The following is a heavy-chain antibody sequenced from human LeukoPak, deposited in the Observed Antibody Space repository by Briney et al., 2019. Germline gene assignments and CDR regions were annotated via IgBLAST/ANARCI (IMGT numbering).Heavy chain of an antibody. CDR3: ARQKKNWGSVSTDLDY. CDR1: GGSFSGYY. J-gene: IGHJ4*02. V-gene: IGHV4-34*01. Sequence: SETLSLTCAVYGGSFSGYYWSWIRQPPGKGLEWIGEINHSGSTNYNPSLKSRVTMSVDTSKNQFSLKLSSVTAADTAVYYCARQKKNWGSVSTDLDYWGQGTLVTVSS. D-gene: IGHD7-27*01. CDR2: INHSGST.